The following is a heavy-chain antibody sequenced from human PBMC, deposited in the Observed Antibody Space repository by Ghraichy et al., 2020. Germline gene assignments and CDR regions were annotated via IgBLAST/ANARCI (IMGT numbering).Heavy chain of an antibody. V-gene: IGHV3-23*01. CDR1: GFTFSSYA. CDR2: ISGSGGST. CDR3: AKGVRRYCSGGSCYPGDY. J-gene: IGHJ4*02. Sequence: GGSLRLSCAASGFTFSSYAMSWVRQAPGKGLEWVSAISGSGGSTYYADSVKGRFTISRDNSKNTLYLQMNSLRAEDTAVYYCAKGVRRYCSGGSCYPGDYWGQGTLVTVSS. D-gene: IGHD2-15*01.